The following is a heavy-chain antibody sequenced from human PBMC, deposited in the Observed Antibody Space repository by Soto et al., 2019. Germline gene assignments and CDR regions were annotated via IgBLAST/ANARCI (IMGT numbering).Heavy chain of an antibody. Sequence: ASVKVSCKASGGTFSSYTISWVRQAPGQGLEWMGRIIPILGIANYAQKFQGRVTITADKSTSTAYMELSSLRSEDTAVYYCARYRARLRYFDWYDAFDIWGQGTMVTVSS. CDR2: IIPILGIA. J-gene: IGHJ3*02. D-gene: IGHD3-9*01. V-gene: IGHV1-69*02. CDR1: GGTFSSYT. CDR3: ARYRARLRYFDWYDAFDI.